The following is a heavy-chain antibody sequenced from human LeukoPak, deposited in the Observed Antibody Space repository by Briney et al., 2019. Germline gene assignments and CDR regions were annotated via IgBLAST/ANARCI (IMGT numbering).Heavy chain of an antibody. CDR3: AKEALPSYYDSSGYYGG. CDR2: ISGSGGST. Sequence: GGSLRLSCAASGFTFSSYAMSWVRQAPGKGLEWVSAISGSGGSTYYADSVKGRFTISRDNSKNTLYLQMISLRAEDTAVYYCAKEALPSYYDSSGYYGGWGQGTLVTVSS. CDR1: GFTFSSYA. D-gene: IGHD3-22*01. J-gene: IGHJ4*02. V-gene: IGHV3-23*01.